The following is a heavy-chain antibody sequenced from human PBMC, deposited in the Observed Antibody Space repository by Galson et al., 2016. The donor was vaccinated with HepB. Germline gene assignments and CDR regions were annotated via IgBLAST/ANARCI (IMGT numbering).Heavy chain of an antibody. J-gene: IGHJ4*02. D-gene: IGHD2-2*01. CDR3: ARDLWVHSCISTSCVTGGLDY. CDR2: IYSGGGT. CDR1: GFTVSDNY. V-gene: IGHV3-53*01. Sequence: SLRLSCAASGFTVSDNYLTWVRQAPGRALECVSIIYSGGGTYYADSVKGRFTISRDSSKNTMLLQMNSLKLEDTAVYHCARDLWVHSCISTSCVTGGLDYWGPGTLVTVSS.